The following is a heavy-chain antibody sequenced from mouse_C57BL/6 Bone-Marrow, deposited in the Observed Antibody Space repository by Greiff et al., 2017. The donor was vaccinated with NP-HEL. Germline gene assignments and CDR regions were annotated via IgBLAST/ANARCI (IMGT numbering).Heavy chain of an antibody. CDR1: GYSFTDYN. Sequence: VQLKESGPELVKPGASVKISCKASGYSFTDYNMNWVKQSNGKSLEWIGVINPNYGTTSYNQKFKGKATLTVDQSSSTAYMQLNSLTSEDSAVYYCARSRRARGYYGSSLDYWGQCTTLTVSS. D-gene: IGHD1-1*01. J-gene: IGHJ2*01. V-gene: IGHV1-39*01. CDR2: INPNYGTT. CDR3: ARSRRARGYYGSSLDY.